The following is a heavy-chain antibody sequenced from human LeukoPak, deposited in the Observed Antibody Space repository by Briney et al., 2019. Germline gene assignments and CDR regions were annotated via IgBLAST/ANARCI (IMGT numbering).Heavy chain of an antibody. D-gene: IGHD2-15*01. V-gene: IGHV1-2*02. CDR1: GYTFTGYY. Sequence: GAPVKVSCKASGYTFTGYYMHWVRQAPGQGLEWMGWINPNSGGTNYAQKFQGRVTMTRDTSISTAYMELSRLRSDDTAVYYCARKMVAATAFDPWGQGTLVTVSS. J-gene: IGHJ5*02. CDR3: ARKMVAATAFDP. CDR2: INPNSGGT.